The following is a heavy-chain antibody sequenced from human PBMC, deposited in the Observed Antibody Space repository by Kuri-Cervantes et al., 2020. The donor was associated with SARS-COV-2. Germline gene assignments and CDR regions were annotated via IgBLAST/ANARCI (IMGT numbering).Heavy chain of an antibody. CDR3: AKIAHVVVIAGAFDL. Sequence: GGSLRLSCAASGFTFSSYWMSWVRQAPGKGLEWVANTKQDGSEKYYVDSVKGRFTISRDNAKNSLYLQMNSLRAEGTAVYYCAKIAHVVVIAGAFDLWGQGTMVTVSS. CDR2: TKQDGSEK. D-gene: IGHD2-21*01. V-gene: IGHV3-7*03. J-gene: IGHJ3*01. CDR1: GFTFSSYW.